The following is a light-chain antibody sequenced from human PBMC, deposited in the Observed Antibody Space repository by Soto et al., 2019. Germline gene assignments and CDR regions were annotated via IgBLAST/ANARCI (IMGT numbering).Light chain of an antibody. Sequence: DIQLTQSPSSLSASVGDRVTITCQATQDSSKFLNWYHHKPGKAPKLLIYDAINLATGVPARFSGSGSITHFTFTINGLQPEDVGTYYCQQYYNLPSTFGQGTKLDIK. V-gene: IGKV1-33*01. CDR1: QDSSKF. CDR2: DAI. CDR3: QQYYNLPST. J-gene: IGKJ2*01.